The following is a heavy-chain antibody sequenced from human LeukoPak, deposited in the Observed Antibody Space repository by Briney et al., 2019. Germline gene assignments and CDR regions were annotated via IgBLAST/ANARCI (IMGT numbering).Heavy chain of an antibody. J-gene: IGHJ4*02. Sequence: SETLSLTCAVYGGSFSGYYWSWIRQPPGKGLEWIGEINHSGSTNYNPSLKSRVTISVDTSKNQFSLKLSSVTAADTAVHYCARGLRRWLRDPFDYWGQGTLVTVSS. V-gene: IGHV4-34*01. CDR2: INHSGST. D-gene: IGHD5-12*01. CDR1: GGSFSGYY. CDR3: ARGLRRWLRDPFDY.